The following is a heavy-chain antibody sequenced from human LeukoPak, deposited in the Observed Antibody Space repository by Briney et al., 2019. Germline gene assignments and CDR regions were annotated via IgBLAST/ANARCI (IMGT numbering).Heavy chain of an antibody. J-gene: IGHJ6*04. Sequence: PSETLSLTCTVSGGSISSYYWSWIRQPPGKGLEWIGYIYYSGSTNYNPSLKSRVTISVDTSKNQFSLKLSSVTAADTAVYYCAARYCSGGSCYSDGWDYYYYGMDVWDKGTTVTVSS. CDR3: AARYCSGGSCYSDGWDYYYYGMDV. V-gene: IGHV4-59*01. CDR1: GGSISSYY. D-gene: IGHD2-15*01. CDR2: IYYSGST.